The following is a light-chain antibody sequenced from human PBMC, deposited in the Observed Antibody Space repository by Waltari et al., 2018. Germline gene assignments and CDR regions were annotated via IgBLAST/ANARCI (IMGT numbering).Light chain of an antibody. CDR1: SGSIASHH. J-gene: IGLJ3*02. Sequence: NFMLTQPHSVSESPGKTVTISCTASSGSIASHHVQLHQRRPDSAPKTLIYEDNKRPSGVPDRFSGSIDSSSNSASLTISGLKTEDEADYYCQSFQNSQTVFGGGTKLTVL. V-gene: IGLV6-57*02. CDR3: QSFQNSQTV. CDR2: EDN.